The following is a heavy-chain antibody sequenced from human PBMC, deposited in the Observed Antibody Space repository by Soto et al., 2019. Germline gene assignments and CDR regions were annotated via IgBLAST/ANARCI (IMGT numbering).Heavy chain of an antibody. D-gene: IGHD3-16*01. CDR1: GFTVSINY. J-gene: IGHJ6*02. V-gene: IGHV3-66*01. CDR3: ARDRLPVKYGLVDYYGMDV. Sequence: SLRLSCAASGFTVSINYMSWVRQAPGKGLEWVSVIYSGGSTYYADSVKGRFTISRDNSKNTLYLQMNSLRAEDTAVYYCARDRLPVKYGLVDYYGMDVWGQGPTVTVS. CDR2: IYSGGST.